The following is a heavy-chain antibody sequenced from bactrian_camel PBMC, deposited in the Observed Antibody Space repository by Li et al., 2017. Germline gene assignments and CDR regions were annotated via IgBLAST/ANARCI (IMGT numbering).Heavy chain of an antibody. Sequence: VQLVESGGGLVQPGKSLRLSCSVSGFTFRSYAMSWVRQAPGKGLEWVSSITSRRGTYYADSVKGRFTISRDNAKSTLYLQMDSLQTEDMAMYYCAKAGAYPFWGYNYWGQGTQVTVS. V-gene: IGHV3S40*01. D-gene: IGHD5*01. CDR2: ITSRRGT. CDR1: GFTFRSYA. J-gene: IGHJ4*01. CDR3: AKAGAYPFWGYNY.